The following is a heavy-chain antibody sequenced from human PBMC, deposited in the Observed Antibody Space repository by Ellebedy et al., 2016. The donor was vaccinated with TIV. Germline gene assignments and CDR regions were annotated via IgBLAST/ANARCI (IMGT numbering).Heavy chain of an antibody. CDR3: TTQLRGGWYS. CDR2: IKGKGDGETA. CDR1: GFDFNNDW. J-gene: IGHJ4*02. V-gene: IGHV3-15*01. Sequence: GESLKISCAASGFDFNNDWMSWVRQAPGKGLEWVGRIKGKGDGETANYAGPVKGRFIMSRDDSQDTLSLQMNSLKTEDTAVYYCTTQLRGGWYSWGQGTLVTVSS. D-gene: IGHD6-19*01.